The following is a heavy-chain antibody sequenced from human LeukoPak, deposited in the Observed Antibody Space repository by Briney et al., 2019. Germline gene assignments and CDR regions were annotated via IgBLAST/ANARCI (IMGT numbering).Heavy chain of an antibody. D-gene: IGHD3-22*01. Sequence: GGSLRLSCAASGFTVSSNYMSWVRQAPGKGLEWVSVIYSGGSTYYADSVKGRFTISRDNSKNTLYLQMNSLRAEDTAVYYCARVQYYYDSSGYYLDAFDIWGQGTMVNVSS. CDR3: ARVQYYYDSSGYYLDAFDI. J-gene: IGHJ3*02. CDR2: IYSGGST. CDR1: GFTVSSNY. V-gene: IGHV3-66*01.